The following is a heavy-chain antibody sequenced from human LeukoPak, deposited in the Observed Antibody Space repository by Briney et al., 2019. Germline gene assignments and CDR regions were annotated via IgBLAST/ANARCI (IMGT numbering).Heavy chain of an antibody. J-gene: IGHJ4*02. D-gene: IGHD2-15*01. Sequence: SETLSLTCTVSGGSMSSYYWSWIRQPPGKGLEWIGYIYYSGSTNYNPSLKSRVTISVDTSKHQFSLKLSSVTAADTAVYYCARDRCSGGSCHSDYWGQGTLVTVSS. CDR2: IYYSGST. CDR3: ARDRCSGGSCHSDY. CDR1: GGSMSSYY. V-gene: IGHV4-59*01.